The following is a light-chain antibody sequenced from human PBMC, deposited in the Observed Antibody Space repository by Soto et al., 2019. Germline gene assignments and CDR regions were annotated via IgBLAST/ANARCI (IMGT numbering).Light chain of an antibody. CDR1: TTDVGGYNY. CDR2: EVN. Sequence: QSALTQPPSASGSPGQSVTFSCTGTTTDVGGYNYVSWYQQHPGKAPKLIIYEVNKRPSRVPHRFSGSKSGNTASLTVSGLQAEDEADYYCSSYEASNTVVFGGGTKVTVL. CDR3: SSYEASNTVV. J-gene: IGLJ2*01. V-gene: IGLV2-8*01.